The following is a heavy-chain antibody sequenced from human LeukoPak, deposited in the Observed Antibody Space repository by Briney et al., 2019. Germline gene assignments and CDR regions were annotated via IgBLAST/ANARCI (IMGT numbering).Heavy chain of an antibody. CDR1: GFTVSSNY. Sequence: GGSLRLSCAASGFTVSSNYMSWVRQAPGKGLEWVSVIYSGGSTYYADSVKGRFTISRDNSKNTLYLQMNSLRAEDTAVYYCARGVVVGAYYYYYYMDVWGKGTTVTISS. CDR3: ARGVVVGAYYYYYYMDV. V-gene: IGHV3-53*01. D-gene: IGHD2-2*01. CDR2: IYSGGST. J-gene: IGHJ6*03.